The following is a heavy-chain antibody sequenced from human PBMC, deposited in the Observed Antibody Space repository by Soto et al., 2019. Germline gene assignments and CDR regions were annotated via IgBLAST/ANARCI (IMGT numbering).Heavy chain of an antibody. CDR2: ISAHNGNT. CDR3: ARGRYGDY. CDR1: GYTFTSYG. Sequence: QVPLVQSGAEVKKPGASVKVSCKASGYTFTSYGITWVRQAPGQGLEWMGWISAHNGNTDYAQKLQGRVIVTRDTSTSTAYMELRSLISDATAVYYGARGRYGDYWGQGALVTVSS. V-gene: IGHV1-18*01. D-gene: IGHD1-1*01. J-gene: IGHJ4*02.